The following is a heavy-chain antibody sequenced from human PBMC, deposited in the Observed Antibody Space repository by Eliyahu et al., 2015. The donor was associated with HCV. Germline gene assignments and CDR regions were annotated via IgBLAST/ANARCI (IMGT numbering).Heavy chain of an antibody. D-gene: IGHD3-9*01. Sequence: QVQLVQSGAEVKKPGASVKVSCKASGYTFATYGISWVRQAPGQGLWGVGWVRGHHGNTNYAQKLQDRVTMTTDTSTSTAYMDLRSLRSDDTAVYYCARGGLNLLFDSLDYWGQGTLVTVSS. CDR2: VRGHHGNT. V-gene: IGHV1-18*01. CDR1: GYTFATYG. CDR3: ARGGLNLLFDSLDY. J-gene: IGHJ4*02.